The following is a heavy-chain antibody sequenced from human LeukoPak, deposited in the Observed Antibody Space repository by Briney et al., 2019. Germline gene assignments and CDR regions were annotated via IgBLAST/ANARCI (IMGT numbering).Heavy chain of an antibody. J-gene: IGHJ4*02. V-gene: IGHV4-59*01. CDR2: IYYSGST. CDR3: AREATITVAGTRKFDY. D-gene: IGHD6-19*01. CDR1: GGSISDYY. Sequence: SETLSLTCTVSGGSISDYYWSWIRQPPGKGLDWIGYIYYSGSTNYNPSLKSRVTISLDMSKNQFSLKLSSVTAADTAVYFCAREATITVAGTRKFDYWGQGTLVTVSS.